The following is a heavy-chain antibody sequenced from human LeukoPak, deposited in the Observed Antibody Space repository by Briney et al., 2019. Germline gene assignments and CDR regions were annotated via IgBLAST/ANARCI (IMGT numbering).Heavy chain of an antibody. J-gene: IGHJ4*02. V-gene: IGHV3-30*04. D-gene: IGHD4-17*01. CDR2: ISYDGSNK. Sequence: PGGSLRLSCAASGFTFSSYAMHWVRQAPGKGLEWVAVISYDGSNKYYADSVKGRFTISRDNSKNTLYLQMNSLRAEDTAVYYCARQVTTYSPHYWGQGTLVTVSS. CDR3: ARQVTTYSPHY. CDR1: GFTFSSYA.